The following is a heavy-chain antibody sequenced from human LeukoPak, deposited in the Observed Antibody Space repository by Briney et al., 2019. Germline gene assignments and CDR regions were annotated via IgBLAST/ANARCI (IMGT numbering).Heavy chain of an antibody. V-gene: IGHV1-2*02. Sequence: ASVKVSCKASGYTFTGYYMHWVRQAPGQGLEWMGWINPNSGGTNYAQKFQGRVTMTRDTSNSTAYMELSRLRSDDTAVYYCARDWSITHYYDSSGSYYFDYWGQGTLVTVSS. CDR3: ARDWSITHYYDSSGSYYFDY. J-gene: IGHJ4*02. D-gene: IGHD3-22*01. CDR2: INPNSGGT. CDR1: GYTFTGYY.